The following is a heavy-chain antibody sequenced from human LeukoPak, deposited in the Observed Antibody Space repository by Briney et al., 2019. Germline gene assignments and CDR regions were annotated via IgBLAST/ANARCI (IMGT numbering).Heavy chain of an antibody. CDR1: GFTFHDAR. Sequence: GGSLRLSCAASGFTFHDARMAWVRQAPGKGLEWVGRIKSSTDGGTTFYATPVKDRFPISRDDSKNTLYLQMNSLKTEDTAFYYCATDKPSYASGRNLWGQGTLVTVSS. J-gene: IGHJ5*02. CDR3: ATDKPSYASGRNL. V-gene: IGHV3-15*01. CDR2: IKSSTDGGTT. D-gene: IGHD3-10*01.